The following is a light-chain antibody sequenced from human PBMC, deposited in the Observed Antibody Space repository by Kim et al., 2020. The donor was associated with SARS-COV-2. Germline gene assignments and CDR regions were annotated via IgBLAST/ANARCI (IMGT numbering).Light chain of an antibody. V-gene: IGKV3-20*01. CDR1: QSVSSSY. J-gene: IGKJ1*01. Sequence: PGERATLSCRASQSVSSSYLAWYQQKPGQAPRMLIYGASSRATGIPDRCSGSGSGTDFTHTISRLEPEDFAVYYCQQYGSSPGTFGQGTKVDIK. CDR3: QQYGSSPGT. CDR2: GAS.